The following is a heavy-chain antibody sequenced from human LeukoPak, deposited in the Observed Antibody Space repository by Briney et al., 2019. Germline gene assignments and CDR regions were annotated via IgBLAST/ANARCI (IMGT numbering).Heavy chain of an antibody. D-gene: IGHD3-16*02. Sequence: PGGPLRLSCAASGFTFSGSAMHWVRQASGKGLEWVGRIRSKANSYATAYAASVKGRFTISRDDSKNTAYLQMNSLKTEDTAVYYCTSTTITFGGVIADYWGQGTLVTVSS. V-gene: IGHV3-73*01. CDR1: GFTFSGSA. CDR2: IRSKANSYAT. J-gene: IGHJ4*02. CDR3: TSTTITFGGVIADY.